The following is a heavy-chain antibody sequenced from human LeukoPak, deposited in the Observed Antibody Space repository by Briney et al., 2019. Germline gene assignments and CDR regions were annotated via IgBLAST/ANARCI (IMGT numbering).Heavy chain of an antibody. CDR2: IYYSGST. D-gene: IGHD6-13*01. J-gene: IGHJ4*02. Sequence: SETLSLTCTVSGGSISSSSYYWGWIRQPPGKGLEWIGSIYYSGSTYYNPSLKSRVTISVDTSKNQFSLKLSSVTAADTAAYYCARHSPIAAAGYYFDYWGQGTLVTVSS. V-gene: IGHV4-39*01. CDR1: GGSISSSSYY. CDR3: ARHSPIAAAGYYFDY.